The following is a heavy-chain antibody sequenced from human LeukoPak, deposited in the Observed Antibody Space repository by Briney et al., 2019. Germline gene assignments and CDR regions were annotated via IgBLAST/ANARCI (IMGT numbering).Heavy chain of an antibody. CDR3: AKEIDGFDV. V-gene: IGHV3-74*01. CDR1: GFTFNNYW. CDR2: IRFDGGDT. Sequence: GGSLRLSCAASGFTFNNYWMHWVRRAPGMGLVWVSSIRFDGGDTAYADSAKGRFTISRDNAKNTIFLQMNNLRAEDTAVYYCAKEIDGFDVWGQGTLVTVSS. J-gene: IGHJ3*01.